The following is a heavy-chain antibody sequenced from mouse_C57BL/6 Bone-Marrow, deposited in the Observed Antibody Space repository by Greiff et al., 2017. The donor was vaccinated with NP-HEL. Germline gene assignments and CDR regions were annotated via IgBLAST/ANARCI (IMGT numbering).Heavy chain of an antibody. J-gene: IGHJ4*01. CDR2: ISNGGGST. CDR3: ARAGTGTDAMDY. Sequence: EVQGVESGGGLVQPGGSLKLSCAASGFTFSDYYMYWVRQTPEKRLEWVAYISNGGGSTYYPDTVKGRFTISRDNAKNTLYLQMSRLKSEDTAMYYCARAGTGTDAMDYWGQGTSVTVSS. D-gene: IGHD4-1*01. V-gene: IGHV5-12*01. CDR1: GFTFSDYY.